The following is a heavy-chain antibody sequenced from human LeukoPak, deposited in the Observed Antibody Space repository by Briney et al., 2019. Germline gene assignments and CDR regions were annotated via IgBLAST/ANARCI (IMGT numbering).Heavy chain of an antibody. D-gene: IGHD1-1*01. Sequence: SETLSLTCTVSGGSISSYYWSWIRQPPGKGLEWIGYIYYSGRTNYNPSLKSRVTISVDTSKNQFSLKLSSVTAADTAVYYCARQGALATNWFDPWGQGTLVTVSS. V-gene: IGHV4-59*08. CDR3: ARQGALATNWFDP. J-gene: IGHJ5*02. CDR1: GGSISSYY. CDR2: IYYSGRT.